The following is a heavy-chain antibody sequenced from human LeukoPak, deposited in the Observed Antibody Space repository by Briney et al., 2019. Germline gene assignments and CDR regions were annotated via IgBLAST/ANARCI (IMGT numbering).Heavy chain of an antibody. Sequence: GGSLRLSCAASGFTVSSNYMSWVRQAPGKGLEWVSVIYSGGSTYYADSVKGRFTISRDNAKNSLYLQMNSLRAEDTAVYYCARGRGWYQGDYWGQGTLVTVSS. CDR2: IYSGGST. CDR3: ARGRGWYQGDY. CDR1: GFTVSSNY. J-gene: IGHJ4*02. D-gene: IGHD6-19*01. V-gene: IGHV3-53*01.